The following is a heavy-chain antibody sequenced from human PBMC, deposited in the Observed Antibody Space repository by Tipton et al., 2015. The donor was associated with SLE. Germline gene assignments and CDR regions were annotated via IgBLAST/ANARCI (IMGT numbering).Heavy chain of an antibody. Sequence: SLRLSCAASGFTFISYWMTWVRQPPGKGLEWVANINQDGSEKNYVDSVRGRFTISRDNANNSLYLQMNSLRDEDTAVYYCARGDANSGDYWGQGTLATVSS. CDR2: INQDGSEK. V-gene: IGHV3-7*04. CDR1: GFTFISYW. D-gene: IGHD5-24*01. CDR3: ARGDANSGDY. J-gene: IGHJ4*02.